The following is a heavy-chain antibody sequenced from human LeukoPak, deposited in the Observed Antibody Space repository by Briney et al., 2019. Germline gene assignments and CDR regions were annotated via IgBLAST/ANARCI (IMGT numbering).Heavy chain of an antibody. Sequence: SETLSLTCTVSGGSISSGDYYWSWIRQPPGTGLEWIGSMYYSGSTYYNPSLKSRVTISVDTSKNQFSLKLSSVTAADTAVYYCARQYYYDSSGYYFGYWGQGTLVTVSS. J-gene: IGHJ4*02. D-gene: IGHD3-22*01. CDR3: ARQYYYDSSGYYFGY. CDR1: GGSISSGDYY. V-gene: IGHV4-39*01. CDR2: MYYSGST.